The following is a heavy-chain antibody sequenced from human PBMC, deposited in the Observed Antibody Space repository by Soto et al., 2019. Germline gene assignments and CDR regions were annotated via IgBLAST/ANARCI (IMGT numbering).Heavy chain of an antibody. V-gene: IGHV4-34*01. Sequence: QVQLQQWGAGLLKPSETLSLTCAVYGGSFSGYYWSWIRQPPGKGLEWIGEINHSGSTNYNPSLKSRVTISVDTSKNQLSLKLCSVTAADTAVYYCARASNYGDYEFDYWGQGTLVTVSS. CDR3: ARASNYGDYEFDY. CDR2: INHSGST. D-gene: IGHD4-17*01. CDR1: GGSFSGYY. J-gene: IGHJ4*02.